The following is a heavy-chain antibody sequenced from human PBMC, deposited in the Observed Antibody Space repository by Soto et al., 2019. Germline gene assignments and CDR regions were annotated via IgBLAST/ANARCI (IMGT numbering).Heavy chain of an antibody. CDR1: GGSISTRSSY. D-gene: IGHD1-7*01. CDR2: IYYSGST. Sequence: SETLSLTCTVSGGSISTRSSYWGWVRQPPGKGLEWIGYIYYSGSTYYNPSLKSRVTISVDTSKNQFSLKLSSVTAADTAVYYCATDASITGTNFYYYYYMDVWGKGTTVTVSS. CDR3: ATDASITGTNFYYYYYMDV. J-gene: IGHJ6*03. V-gene: IGHV4-39*07.